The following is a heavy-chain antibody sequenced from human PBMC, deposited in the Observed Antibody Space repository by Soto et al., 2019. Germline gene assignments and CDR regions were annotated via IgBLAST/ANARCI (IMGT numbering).Heavy chain of an antibody. CDR3: ARGLHIDSGYDSDY. Sequence: EVQLVESGGGLLQPGGSLRLSCAVSGFSVSTNYMTWVRQTPGKGLEWVSVLYSGGYTNYADSVKGRFTISRHESKNIVYLQMNSLRPEDTAMYYCARGLHIDSGYDSDYWGQGTLVTVTS. CDR2: LYSGGYT. D-gene: IGHD5-12*01. CDR1: GFSVSTNY. V-gene: IGHV3-53*04. J-gene: IGHJ4*02.